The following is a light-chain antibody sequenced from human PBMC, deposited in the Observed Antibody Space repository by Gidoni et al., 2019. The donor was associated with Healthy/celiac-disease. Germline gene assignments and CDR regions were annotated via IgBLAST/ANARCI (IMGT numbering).Light chain of an antibody. Sequence: DIVMSHSPVSPAVSLGERATINCKSSQSVLYSSNNKNYLAWYQQKPGQPPKLLIYWASTRESGVPDRFSGSGSGTDFTLTISSLQAEDVAVYYCQQYYSTPRTFGQGTKLEIK. CDR1: QSVLYSSNNKNY. J-gene: IGKJ2*01. V-gene: IGKV4-1*01. CDR2: WAS. CDR3: QQYYSTPRT.